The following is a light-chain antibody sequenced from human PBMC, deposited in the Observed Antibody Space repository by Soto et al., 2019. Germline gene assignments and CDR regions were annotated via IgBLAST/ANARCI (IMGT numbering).Light chain of an antibody. V-gene: IGKV3-20*01. CDR3: QQYGSSLWT. J-gene: IGKJ1*01. Sequence: ENVLTQSPDTLSLSPGERATLSCRASQSVSTPYLAWYQQRPGQAHRLLIYSTSTRASGIPDRFRGSGSGTDFTLTISRLEPEDFAVYYCQQYGSSLWTFGQGTKVEIK. CDR1: QSVSTPY. CDR2: STS.